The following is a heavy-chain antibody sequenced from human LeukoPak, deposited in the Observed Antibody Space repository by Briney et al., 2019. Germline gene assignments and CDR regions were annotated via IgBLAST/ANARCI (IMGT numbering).Heavy chain of an antibody. V-gene: IGHV4-34*01. D-gene: IGHD6-6*01. CDR1: GGSFSGYY. J-gene: IGHJ5*02. CDR2: INHSGST. CDR3: ARGLRPKGRRWFDP. Sequence: SETLSLTCAVYGGSFSGYYWSWIRQPPGKGLEWIGEINHSGSTNYNPSLKSRVTISVDTSKNQFSLKLSSVTAADTAVYYCARGLRPKGRRWFDPWGQGTLVTVSS.